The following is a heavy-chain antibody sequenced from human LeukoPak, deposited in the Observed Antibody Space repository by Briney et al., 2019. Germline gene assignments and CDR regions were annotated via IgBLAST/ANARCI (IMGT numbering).Heavy chain of an antibody. CDR2: ISSSSSYI. J-gene: IGHJ4*02. Sequence: GGSLRLSCAASGFTFSSYSMNWVRQAPGKGLEWVSSISSSSSYIYYADSVKGRFTISRDNAKNSLHLQMNSLRAEDTAVYYCARGRDSSSSYPGYWGQGTLVTVSS. CDR1: GFTFSSYS. V-gene: IGHV3-21*01. D-gene: IGHD6-6*01. CDR3: ARGRDSSSSYPGY.